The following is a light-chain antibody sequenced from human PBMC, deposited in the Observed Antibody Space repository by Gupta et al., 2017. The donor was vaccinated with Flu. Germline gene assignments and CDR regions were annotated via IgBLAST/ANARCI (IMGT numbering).Light chain of an antibody. CDR2: GVS. V-gene: IGKV3-15*01. CDR1: QSVSSN. Sequence: TTLSVSPGERATLSCRASQSVSSNLAWYQQKPGQAPRLLIYGVSTRATGIPARFSGSGSGTEFTLTISSLQSEDFAVYYCQQYNNWPLYTFGQGTKLGIK. CDR3: QQYNNWPLYT. J-gene: IGKJ2*01.